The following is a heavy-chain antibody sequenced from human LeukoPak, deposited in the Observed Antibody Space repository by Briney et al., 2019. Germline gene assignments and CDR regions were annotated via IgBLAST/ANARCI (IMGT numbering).Heavy chain of an antibody. V-gene: IGHV3-7*01. CDR1: GFTFSSYW. Sequence: GGSLRLSCAASGFTFSSYWMSWVRQAPGKGLEWVANIGEDGTKTYYVDSVKGRFTISRDNAKNSLYLLMNSLRDEDTAVYYCAGSSGEWAPHARWGQGTLVTVSS. CDR3: AGSSGEWAPHAR. J-gene: IGHJ4*02. D-gene: IGHD3-10*01. CDR2: IGEDGTKT.